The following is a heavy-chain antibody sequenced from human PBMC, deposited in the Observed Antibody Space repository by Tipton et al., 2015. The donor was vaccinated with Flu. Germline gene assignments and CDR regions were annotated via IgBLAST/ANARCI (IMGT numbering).Heavy chain of an antibody. Sequence: SLRLSCAASGFTFSSYGMHWVRQAPGKGLEWVAVIWYDGSNKYYADSVKGRFTISRDNSKNTLYLQMNSLRAEDTAVYYCARGLEISLSYYDFWSGYTDRWFDPWGQGTLVTVSS. CDR3: ARGLEISLSYYDFWSGYTDRWFDP. CDR2: IWYDGSNK. CDR1: GFTFSSYG. D-gene: IGHD3-3*01. J-gene: IGHJ5*02. V-gene: IGHV3-33*01.